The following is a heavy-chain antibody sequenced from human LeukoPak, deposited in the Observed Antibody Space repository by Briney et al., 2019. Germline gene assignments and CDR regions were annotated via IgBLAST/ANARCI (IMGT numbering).Heavy chain of an antibody. CDR2: IWYDGSNK. Sequence: PGGSLRLFCAASGFTFSSYGMHWVRQAPGKGLEWVAVIWYDGSNKYYADSVKGRFTISRDNSKNTLYLQMNSLRAEDTAVYYCARDHYGSGSDFDYWGQGTLVTVSS. J-gene: IGHJ4*02. CDR3: ARDHYGSGSDFDY. D-gene: IGHD3-10*01. CDR1: GFTFSSYG. V-gene: IGHV3-33*01.